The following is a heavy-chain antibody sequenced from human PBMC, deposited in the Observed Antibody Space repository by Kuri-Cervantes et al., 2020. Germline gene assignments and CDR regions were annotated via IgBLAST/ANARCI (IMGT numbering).Heavy chain of an antibody. D-gene: IGHD2-21*01. Sequence: ASVKVSCKASGYTFTSYGISWVRQAPGQGPEWMGWISAYNGNTNYAQKLQGRVTMTTDTSTSTAYMELRSLRSDDTAVYYCASGIKQGYYYYGMDVWGQGTTVTVSS. CDR2: ISAYNGNT. CDR1: GYTFTSYG. CDR3: ASGIKQGYYYYGMDV. V-gene: IGHV1-18*01. J-gene: IGHJ6*02.